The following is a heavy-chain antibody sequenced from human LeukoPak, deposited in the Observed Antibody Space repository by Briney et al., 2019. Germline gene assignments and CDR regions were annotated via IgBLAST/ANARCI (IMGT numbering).Heavy chain of an antibody. V-gene: IGHV3-30*04. CDR1: GFTFSSYA. CDR3: ARVGAVFSSSWYDGAFDI. D-gene: IGHD6-13*01. CDR2: ISYDGSNK. Sequence: GGSLRLSCAASGFTFSSYAMHWVRQAPGKGLEWVAVISYDGSNKYYADSVKGRFTISRDNSKNTLYLQMNSLRAEDTAVYYCARVGAVFSSSWYDGAFDIWGQGTMVTVSS. J-gene: IGHJ3*02.